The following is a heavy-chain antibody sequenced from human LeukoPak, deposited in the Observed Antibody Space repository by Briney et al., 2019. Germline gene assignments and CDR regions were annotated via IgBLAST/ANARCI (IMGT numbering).Heavy chain of an antibody. V-gene: IGHV4-59*01. J-gene: IGHJ3*02. D-gene: IGHD7-27*01. CDR2: IYYSGST. CDR3: ARVTGDTAFDI. CDR1: GGSFSGYY. Sequence: SETLSLTCAVYGGSFSGYYWSWIRQPPGKGLEWIGYIYYSGSTNYNPSLKSRVTISVDTSKNQFSLKLSSVTAADMAVYYCARVTGDTAFDIWGQGTMVTVSS.